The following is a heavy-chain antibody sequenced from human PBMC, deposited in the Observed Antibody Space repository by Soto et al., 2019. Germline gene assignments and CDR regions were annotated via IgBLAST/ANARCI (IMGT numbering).Heavy chain of an antibody. CDR1: GGSISSYY. D-gene: IGHD3-3*01. J-gene: IGHJ5*02. CDR2: IYYSGST. Sequence: PSETLSLTCTVSGGSISSYYWSWIRQPPGKGLEWIGYIYYSGSTNYNPSLKSRVTISVDTSKNQFSLKLSSVTAADTAVYYCARVSITMTNWFDPWGQGTLVTVPQ. CDR3: ARVSITMTNWFDP. V-gene: IGHV4-59*01.